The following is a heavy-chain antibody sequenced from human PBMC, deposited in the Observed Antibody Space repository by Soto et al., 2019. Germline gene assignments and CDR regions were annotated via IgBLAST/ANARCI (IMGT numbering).Heavy chain of an antibody. D-gene: IGHD3-3*01. V-gene: IGHV3-7*01. J-gene: IGHJ6*03. CDR2: IKQDGSEK. CDR3: ARDAGSGPVWSGYYSDYYYYYMDL. Sequence: EVQLVEPGGGLVQPGGSLRLSCAASGFIFSSYWMSWVRQAPGKGLEWVANIKQDGSEKYYVDSVKGRFNISRDNANNSLYLQMNSLSADDTDVYYWARDAGSGPVWSGYYSDYYYYYMDLWGKGTPVTVSS. CDR1: GFIFSSYW.